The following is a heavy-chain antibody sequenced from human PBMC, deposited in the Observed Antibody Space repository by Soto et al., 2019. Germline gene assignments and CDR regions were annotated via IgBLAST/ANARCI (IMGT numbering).Heavy chain of an antibody. D-gene: IGHD6-19*01. J-gene: IGHJ4*02. CDR1: GFSFSNNG. Sequence: QVQLVESGGGVVQPGRSLRLSCSASGFSFSNNGMHCVRQAPGKGLEWVAVIWYDGSKKHYGDSVRGRFTISRDDSKNTVYLQMDSLRVEDTAVYFCARDAGKGVAPDYWGQGTLVTVSS. CDR3: ARDAGKGVAPDY. V-gene: IGHV3-33*01. CDR2: IWYDGSKK.